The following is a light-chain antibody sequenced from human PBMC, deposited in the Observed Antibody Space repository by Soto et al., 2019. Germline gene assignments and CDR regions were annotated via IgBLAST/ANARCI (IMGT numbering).Light chain of an antibody. CDR2: DTT. Sequence: QSVLTQPPSVSGAPGQRVTISCTGSNSNIGAGYDVHWYRQFPGTAPQLLIYDTTKRASGVSDRFSGSKSGTTASLAITGLQAEDEAQYHCHSYDRSLSAPGVFGGGTKLTVL. V-gene: IGLV1-40*01. CDR1: NSNIGAGYD. CDR3: HSYDRSLSAPGV. J-gene: IGLJ3*02.